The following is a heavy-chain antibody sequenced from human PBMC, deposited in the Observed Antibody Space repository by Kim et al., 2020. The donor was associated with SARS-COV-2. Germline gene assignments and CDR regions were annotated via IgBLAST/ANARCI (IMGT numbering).Heavy chain of an antibody. CDR3: TTGVRGALKYYFDY. V-gene: IGHV3-15*01. Sequence: AEPGKGRLTISRDDSKNTLYLQMNSLKTEDTAVYYCTTGVRGALKYYFDYWGQGTLVTVSS. J-gene: IGHJ4*02. D-gene: IGHD3-10*01.